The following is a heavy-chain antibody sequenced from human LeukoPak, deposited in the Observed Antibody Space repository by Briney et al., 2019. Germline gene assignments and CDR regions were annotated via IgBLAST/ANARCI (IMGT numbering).Heavy chain of an antibody. J-gene: IGHJ4*02. CDR2: ALHSGTS. D-gene: IGHD1-1*01. Sequence: SGTLSLTCAVSGGSISTNWWSWVRQSPGEGLEWIGEALHSGTSNYKPSLKSRVTISLDKSKNQFSLSLSSVTAADTAVYYCARHTSLSGQRGFDSWGQGILVTVSS. CDR1: GGSISTNW. CDR3: ARHTSLSGQRGFDS. V-gene: IGHV4-4*02.